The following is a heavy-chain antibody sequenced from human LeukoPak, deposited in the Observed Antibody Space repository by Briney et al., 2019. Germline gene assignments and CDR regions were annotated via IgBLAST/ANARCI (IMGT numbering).Heavy chain of an antibody. CDR2: IYYSGST. CDR3: ARQYYSSSWYKGWFDP. Sequence: PSETLSLTCTVSGGSISSSSYYWGWIRQPPGKGLEWIGSIYYSGSTYYNPSLKSRVTISVDTSKNQFSLKLRSVTAADTAVYYCARQYYSSSWYKGWFDPWGQGTLVTVSS. D-gene: IGHD6-13*01. J-gene: IGHJ5*02. CDR1: GGSISSSSYY. V-gene: IGHV4-39*01.